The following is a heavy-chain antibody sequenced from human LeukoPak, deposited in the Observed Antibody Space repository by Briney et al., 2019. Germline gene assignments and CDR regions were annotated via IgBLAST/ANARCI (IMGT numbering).Heavy chain of an antibody. J-gene: IGHJ4*02. V-gene: IGHV3-30*04. CDR3: ARALVVVTAKQDY. CDR2: ISYDGSNK. CDR1: GFTFSSYA. Sequence: GGYLRLSCAASGFTFSSYAMHWVRQAPGKGLEWVAVISYDGSNKYYADSVKGRFTISRDNSKNTLYLQMNSLRAEDTAVYYCARALVVVTAKQDYWGRGTLVTVSS. D-gene: IGHD2-21*02.